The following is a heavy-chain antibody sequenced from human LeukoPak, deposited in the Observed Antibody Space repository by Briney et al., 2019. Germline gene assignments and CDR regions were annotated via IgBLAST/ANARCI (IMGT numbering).Heavy chain of an antibody. V-gene: IGHV3-23*01. CDR1: EFSFSKYA. Sequence: GGSLRLSCAASEFSFSKYAMSWVRQAPGKGLEWVSGISGGGGTTYYADSVKGRFTISRDNSKNTLSLQMNSLRAEDTAVYYCAKNRSSSNWYRADYWGQGTLVTVSS. D-gene: IGHD6-13*01. CDR3: AKNRSSSNWYRADY. CDR2: ISGGGGTT. J-gene: IGHJ4*02.